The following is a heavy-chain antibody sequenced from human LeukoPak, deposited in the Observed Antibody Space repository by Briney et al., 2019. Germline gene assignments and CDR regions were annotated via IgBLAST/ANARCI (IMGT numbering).Heavy chain of an antibody. CDR2: IDSGGST. J-gene: IGHJ4*02. D-gene: IGHD3-16*01. CDR3: SRQARILGAG. V-gene: IGHV3-66*02. Sequence: PGGSLRLSCAASGFTVGSNYMSWVRQAPGKGLEWVSVIDSGGSTYYADSVKGRFTISRDNSKNTLYLQMNSLRAEDTAVYYYSRQARILGAGWGQGTLVTVSS. CDR1: GFTVGSNY.